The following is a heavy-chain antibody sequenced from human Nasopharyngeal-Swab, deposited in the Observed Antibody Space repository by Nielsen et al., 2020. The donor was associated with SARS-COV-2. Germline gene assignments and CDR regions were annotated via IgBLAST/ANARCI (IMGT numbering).Heavy chain of an antibody. Sequence: WIRQPPGKGLEWIGSIYYSGSTYYNPSLKSRVTISVDTSKNQFSLKLSFVTAADTAVYYCARYGERITIFGVVIKEAFDIWGQGTMVTVSS. CDR2: IYYSGST. D-gene: IGHD3-3*01. J-gene: IGHJ3*02. CDR3: ARYGERITIFGVVIKEAFDI. V-gene: IGHV4-39*01.